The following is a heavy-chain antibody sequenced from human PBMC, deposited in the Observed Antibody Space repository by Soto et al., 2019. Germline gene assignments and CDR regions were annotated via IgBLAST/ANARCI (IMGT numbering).Heavy chain of an antibody. CDR2: IFHSGSP. Sequence: QVQLQESGPGLVKPSQTLSLTCTVSGGYINSGGFYWSWISQRPGKGLEWIGYIFHSGSPPYNPFLNSPVTLSADTSIYQLSLNLSSMTAADTAVYYFARGGIAGHWFAPCGRGTLITVSS. CDR3: ARGGIAGHWFAP. J-gene: IGHJ5*02. CDR1: GGYINSGGFY. D-gene: IGHD2-15*01. V-gene: IGHV4-31*01.